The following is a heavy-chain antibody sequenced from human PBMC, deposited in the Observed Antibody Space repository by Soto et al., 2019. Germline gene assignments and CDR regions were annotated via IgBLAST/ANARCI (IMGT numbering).Heavy chain of an antibody. CDR1: GDSIGTGGYY. CDR2: VHYSGHT. V-gene: IGHV4-31*03. CDR3: ATNHDDISGRTPLLFDS. J-gene: IGHJ4*02. Sequence: QVQLQESGPGLVKPSQTLSLTCTVSGDSIGTGGYYWDWIRQHPGKGPEWIGYVHYSGHTYYNPSLRSRLTISRDTSKNHFSLHLSSVTAADTAVYYCATNHDDISGRTPLLFDSWGQGTLVTVSS. D-gene: IGHD3-22*01.